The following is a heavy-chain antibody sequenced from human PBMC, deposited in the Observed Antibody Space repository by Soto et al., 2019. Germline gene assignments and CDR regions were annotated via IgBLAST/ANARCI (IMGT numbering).Heavy chain of an antibody. J-gene: IGHJ3*02. CDR3: ARGGAWWDILYGALDI. Sequence: PVNVSYRASGFTFTSSAVHWVQQARGQRVELIGWINPNSGVTKYAQKFQGRVTMTSDTSISTVYMELSSLTSDDTAVYYCARGGAWWDILYGALDIWGQGTLVTVSS. CDR2: INPNSGVT. CDR1: GFTFTSSA. D-gene: IGHD3-10*01. V-gene: IGHV1-2*02.